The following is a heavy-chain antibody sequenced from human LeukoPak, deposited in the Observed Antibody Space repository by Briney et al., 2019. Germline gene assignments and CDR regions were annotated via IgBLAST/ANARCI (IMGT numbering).Heavy chain of an antibody. Sequence: GGSLRLSCAASGFTLSNYAMMWVRQAPGKGLEWVSSITGGGDTYYVDSVKGRFTVSRDNSKNTLYLQINSLTADDTALYYCAKGKAAGAFHCFDPWGQGTLVTVSS. CDR1: GFTLSNYA. CDR3: AKGKAAGAFHCFDP. CDR2: ITGGGDT. J-gene: IGHJ5*02. V-gene: IGHV3-23*01. D-gene: IGHD6-13*01.